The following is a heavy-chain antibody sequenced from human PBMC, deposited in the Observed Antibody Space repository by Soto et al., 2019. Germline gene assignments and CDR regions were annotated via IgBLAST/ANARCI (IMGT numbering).Heavy chain of an antibody. Sequence: QVQLVESGGGVVQPGGSLRLSCAASGFTFSYYGFHWVRQAPGKGLEGVAVMHTGGNEKYYVDSVKGRFTVSSDDYRNMLYLEMTGLRAEDTAEYFCARDADTTGHYSRFDLWGRGALVAVSP. V-gene: IGHV3-33*08. J-gene: IGHJ4*02. D-gene: IGHD3-9*01. CDR2: MHTGGNEK. CDR3: ARDADTTGHYSRFDL. CDR1: GFTFSYYG.